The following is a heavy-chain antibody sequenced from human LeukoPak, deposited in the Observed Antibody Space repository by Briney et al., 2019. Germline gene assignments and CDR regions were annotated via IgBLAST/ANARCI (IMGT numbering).Heavy chain of an antibody. CDR3: ARRVFGVVKGKSDAFDI. D-gene: IGHD3-3*01. CDR2: INHSGST. CDR1: GGSISSGGYY. Sequence: PSQTLSLTCTVSGGSISSGGYYWSWIRQHPGKGLEWIGEINHSGSTNYNPSLKSRVTISVDTSKNQFSLKLSSVTAADTAVYYCARRVFGVVKGKSDAFDIWGQGTMVTVSS. V-gene: IGHV4-31*03. J-gene: IGHJ3*02.